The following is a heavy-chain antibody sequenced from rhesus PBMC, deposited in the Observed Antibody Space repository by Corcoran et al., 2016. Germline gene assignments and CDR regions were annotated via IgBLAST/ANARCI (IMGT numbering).Heavy chain of an antibody. V-gene: IGHV4-81*01. J-gene: IGHJ2*01. CDR1: GGSIGGYY. CDR3: ARRRYFDI. CDR2: IEGNIAGT. Sequence: QVQLQESGPGLVKPSETLSLTCAVAGGSIGGYYWSWIRQAPGKGLEWIGNIEGNIAGTNYNPSLKSRVTISKDASKNQFSLKLSSVTSADTAVYYCARRRYFDIWGPGTPITISS.